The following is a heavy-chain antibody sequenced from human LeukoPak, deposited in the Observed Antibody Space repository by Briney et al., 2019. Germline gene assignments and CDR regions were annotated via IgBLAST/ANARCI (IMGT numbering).Heavy chain of an antibody. J-gene: IGHJ4*02. D-gene: IGHD2-15*01. CDR2: ISYDGSNK. Sequence: AGGSLRLSCAASGFTFSSYAMHWVRQAPGKGLEWVAVISYDGSNKYYADSVKGRFTISRDNSKNTLYLQMNSLRAEDTAVYFCVRDRYCRDWGQGTLVTVSS. V-gene: IGHV3-30*04. CDR3: VRDRYCRD. CDR1: GFTFSSYA.